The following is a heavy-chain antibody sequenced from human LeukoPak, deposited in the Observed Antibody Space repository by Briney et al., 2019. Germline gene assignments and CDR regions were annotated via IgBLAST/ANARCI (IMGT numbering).Heavy chain of an antibody. D-gene: IGHD6-6*01. V-gene: IGHV1-8*03. J-gene: IGHJ4*02. Sequence: ASVKVSCKASVYTFTSYDINWVRQATGQGLEWMGWMNPNSGNTGYAQKFQGRVTITRNTSISTAYMELSSLRSEDTAVYYCARSAGRGIAARRAVDYWGQGTLVTVSS. CDR3: ARSAGRGIAARRAVDY. CDR1: VYTFTSYD. CDR2: MNPNSGNT.